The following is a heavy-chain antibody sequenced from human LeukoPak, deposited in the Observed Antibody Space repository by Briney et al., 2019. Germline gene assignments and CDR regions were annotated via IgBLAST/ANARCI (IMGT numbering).Heavy chain of an antibody. CDR1: GFSLNATGMC. CDR3: SRVREAFSGGGGLGFDP. CDR2: IDWDGDK. V-gene: IGHV2-70*11. D-gene: IGHD2-21*01. Sequence: SGPALVKPTQTLTLTCTFSGFSLNATGMCVSWIRQPPGKALEWLARIDWDGDKYYNTSLKTRLTISKDTSKTQMALTMTNINPVDAATYYCSRVREAFSGGGGLGFDPWGQGTLVTVSS. J-gene: IGHJ5*02.